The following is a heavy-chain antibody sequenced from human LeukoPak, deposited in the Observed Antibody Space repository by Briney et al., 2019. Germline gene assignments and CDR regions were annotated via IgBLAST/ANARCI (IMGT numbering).Heavy chain of an antibody. V-gene: IGHV5-51*01. CDR1: GYSFTSYW. Sequence: GESLKISCKGSGYSFTSYWIGWVRQMPGKGLEWMGIIYPGDSDTRYSPSFQGQVTISADKSISTAYLQWSSLKASDTAIYYCARLIWDYSNYEWFDPWGQGTLVTVSS. CDR3: ARLIWDYSNYEWFDP. J-gene: IGHJ5*02. D-gene: IGHD4-11*01. CDR2: IYPGDSDT.